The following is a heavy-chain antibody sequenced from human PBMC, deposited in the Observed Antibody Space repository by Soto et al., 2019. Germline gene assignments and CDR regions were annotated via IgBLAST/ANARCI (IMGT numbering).Heavy chain of an antibody. CDR1: GGSISSGGYS. V-gene: IGHV4-30-2*01. CDR3: ARGGVDYYDSSGYYFSPYYFDY. J-gene: IGHJ4*02. CDR2: IYHSGST. D-gene: IGHD3-22*01. Sequence: SETLSLTCAVSGGSISSGGYSWSWIRQPPGKGLEWIGYIYHSGSTYYNPSLKSRVTISVDRSKNQFSLKLSSVTAADTAVYYCARGGVDYYDSSGYYFSPYYFDYWGQGTPVTSPQ.